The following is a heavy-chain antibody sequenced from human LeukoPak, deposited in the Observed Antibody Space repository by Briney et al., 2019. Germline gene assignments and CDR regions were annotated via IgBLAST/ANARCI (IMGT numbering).Heavy chain of an antibody. D-gene: IGHD6-19*01. J-gene: IGHJ6*02. Sequence: QPGGSLRLSCAASGFTFSSYAMHWVRQAPGKGLEWVAVISYDGSNKYYADSVKGRFTISRDNSKNTLYLQMNSLRAEDTAVYYCATDPTRSSGWSSNYYGMDVWGQGTTVTVSS. CDR3: ATDPTRSSGWSSNYYGMDV. CDR1: GFTFSSYA. V-gene: IGHV3-30-3*01. CDR2: ISYDGSNK.